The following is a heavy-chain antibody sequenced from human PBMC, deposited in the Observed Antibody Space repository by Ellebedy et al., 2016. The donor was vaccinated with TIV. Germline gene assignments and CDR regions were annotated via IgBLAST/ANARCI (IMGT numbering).Heavy chain of an antibody. Sequence: GSLRLSXAVYGGSFSGYYWSWIRQPPGKGLEWIGEINHSGSTNYNPSLKSRVTISVDTSKNQFSLKLSSVTAADTAVYYCARGGSGSYLVYYYYYMDVWGKGTTVTVSS. CDR3: ARGGSGSYLVYYYYYMDV. J-gene: IGHJ6*03. D-gene: IGHD1-26*01. CDR2: INHSGST. V-gene: IGHV4-34*01. CDR1: GGSFSGYY.